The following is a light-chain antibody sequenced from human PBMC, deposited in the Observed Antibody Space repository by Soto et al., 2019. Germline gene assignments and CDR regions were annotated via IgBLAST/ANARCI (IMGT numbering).Light chain of an antibody. J-gene: IGKJ1*01. Sequence: EIVMTQSPATLSVSPGERATLSCRASQSVSSNLAWYQQQPGQAPRLLIYGPSTRATGTPARFSGSGSGTEFTLTISSLQSEDFAGYYCQQYNNWPPWTFGQGTQVEIK. CDR1: QSVSSN. CDR3: QQYNNWPPWT. CDR2: GPS. V-gene: IGKV3-15*01.